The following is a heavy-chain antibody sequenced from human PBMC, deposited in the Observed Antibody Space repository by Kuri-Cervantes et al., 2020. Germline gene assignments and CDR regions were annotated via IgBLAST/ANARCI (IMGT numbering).Heavy chain of an antibody. CDR1: GGPISSYD. CDR3: ARMSSGWYVMRY. J-gene: IGHJ4*02. Sequence: SETLSLTCTVSGGPISSYDWSWIRQPPGKGLEWIGYIYYSGRTNYNPSLKSRVTISVDTSKNQFSLKLSSVTAADTAVYYCARMSSGWYVMRYWGQGTLVTVSS. CDR2: IYYSGRT. D-gene: IGHD6-19*01. V-gene: IGHV4-59*01.